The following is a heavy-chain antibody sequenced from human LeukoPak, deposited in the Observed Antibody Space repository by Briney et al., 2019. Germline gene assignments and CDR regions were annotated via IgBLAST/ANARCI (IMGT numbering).Heavy chain of an antibody. CDR3: ARDPGEDYVWGSYRYIDY. J-gene: IGHJ4*02. D-gene: IGHD3-16*02. CDR1: GYTFTSYG. CDR2: ISAYNGNT. Sequence: ASVKVSCKASGYTFTSYGISWVRQAPGQGLEWMGWISAYNGNTNYAQKLQGRVTMTTDTSTSTAYMELRSLRADDTAVYYCARDPGEDYVWGSYRYIDYWGQGTLVTVSS. V-gene: IGHV1-18*01.